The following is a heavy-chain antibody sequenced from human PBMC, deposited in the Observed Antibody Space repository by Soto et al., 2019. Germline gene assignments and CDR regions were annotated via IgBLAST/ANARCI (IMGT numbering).Heavy chain of an antibody. V-gene: IGHV3-74*03. Sequence: GGSLRLSCAASGFTFSNYWMHWIRPGPGKGLLWVARMNIDGTVVTYAESVMGRFTISRDNSKNTLYLQMNSLRAEDTAVYYCAKDEGSGSYYYYYYYGMDVWGQGTTVTVSS. CDR3: AKDEGSGSYYYYYYYGMDV. CDR2: MNIDGTVV. J-gene: IGHJ6*02. D-gene: IGHD1-26*01. CDR1: GFTFSNYW.